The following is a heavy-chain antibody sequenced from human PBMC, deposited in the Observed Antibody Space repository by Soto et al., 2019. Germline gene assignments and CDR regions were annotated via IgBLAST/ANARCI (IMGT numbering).Heavy chain of an antibody. V-gene: IGHV3-33*01. D-gene: IGHD3-16*01. CDR3: ARDGDVNTGFGKDY. CDR1: GLTFSSYG. Sequence: GGSLRLSCAASGLTFSSYGMPWVRQAPGKELERVAFIWHDGGNKFYAECVKGRFTISRENSKNTLYLQMTSLSAEDTAMYYCARDGDVNTGFGKDYWGQGPLVTVSS. J-gene: IGHJ4*02. CDR2: IWHDGGNK.